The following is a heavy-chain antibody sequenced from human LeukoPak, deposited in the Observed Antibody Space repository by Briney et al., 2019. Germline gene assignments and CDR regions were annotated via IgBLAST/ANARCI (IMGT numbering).Heavy chain of an antibody. J-gene: IGHJ4*02. CDR1: GGSISSSSYY. CDR3: ATPIDILTGYYVPAY. Sequence: SETLSLTCTVSGGSISSSSYYWGWIRQPPGKGLEWIGSIYYSGSTYYNPSLKSRVTISVDTSKNQFSLKLSSVTAADTAVYYCATPIDILTGYYVPAYWGQGTLVTVSS. D-gene: IGHD3-9*01. V-gene: IGHV4-39*01. CDR2: IYYSGST.